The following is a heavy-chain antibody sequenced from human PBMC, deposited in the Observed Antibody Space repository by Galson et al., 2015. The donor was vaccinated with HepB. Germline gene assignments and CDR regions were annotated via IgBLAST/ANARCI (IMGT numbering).Heavy chain of an antibody. V-gene: IGHV4-34*01. CDR3: AREDAGADLREVAFDI. J-gene: IGHJ3*02. CDR1: GGSFSGYY. CDR2: INHSGTT. D-gene: IGHD3-16*01. Sequence: TLSLTCAVYGGSFSGYYWSWIRQPPGKGLEWIGEINHSGTTNYNPSLKSRVTISVDTSKNQFSLKLSSVTAADTAVYYCAREDAGADLREVAFDIWGQGTMVTVFS.